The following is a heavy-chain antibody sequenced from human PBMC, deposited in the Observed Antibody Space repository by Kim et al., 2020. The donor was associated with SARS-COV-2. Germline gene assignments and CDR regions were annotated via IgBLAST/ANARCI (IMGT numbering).Heavy chain of an antibody. CDR3: ASRRGSSGYYIAFDI. D-gene: IGHD3-22*01. CDR2: ISSSGSTI. V-gene: IGHV3-11*01. Sequence: GGSLRLSCVASGFTFSDYYMSWIRQAPGKGLEWVSYISSSGSTIYYADSVKGRFTISRDNAKNSLYLQMNSLRAEDTAVYYCASRRGSSGYYIAFDIWGQGTMVTVSS. J-gene: IGHJ3*02. CDR1: GFTFSDYY.